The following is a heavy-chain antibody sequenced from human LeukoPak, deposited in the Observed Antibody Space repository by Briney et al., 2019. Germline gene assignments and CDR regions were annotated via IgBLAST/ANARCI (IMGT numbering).Heavy chain of an antibody. CDR3: ARDLNYYDSSGYYSP. CDR1: GFTFSSYS. Sequence: GGPLRLSCAASGFTFSSYSMNWVRQAPGKGLEWVSSISSSSSYIYYADSVKGRFTISRDNAKNSLYLQMNSLRAEDTAVYYCARDLNYYDSSGYYSPWGQGTLVTVSS. J-gene: IGHJ5*02. CDR2: ISSSSSYI. V-gene: IGHV3-21*01. D-gene: IGHD3-22*01.